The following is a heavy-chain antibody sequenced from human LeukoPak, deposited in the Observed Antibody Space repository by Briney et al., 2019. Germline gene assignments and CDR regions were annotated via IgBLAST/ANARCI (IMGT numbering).Heavy chain of an antibody. V-gene: IGHV3-11*01. CDR1: GFTFSEFY. CDR3: AKGPNGFIDS. CDR2: IYLYALTI. J-gene: IGHJ4*02. D-gene: IGHD5-24*01. Sequence: GGSLRLSCTTSGFTFSEFYMSWIREVPGKGLQWVSYIYLYALTIYYADSVKGRFTISRDNANSSFYLQMSSLRVEDTAIYYCAKGPNGFIDSWGQGTLFTAS.